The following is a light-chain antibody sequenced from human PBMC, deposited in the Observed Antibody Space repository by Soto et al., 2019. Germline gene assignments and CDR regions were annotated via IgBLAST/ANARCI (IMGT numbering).Light chain of an antibody. CDR3: QQYNIWTWT. Sequence: EIVVTQSPATLSMSPGERATLSCRASQSISSNLAWYQHRPGQAPRLLIYGASTRATGIPARFSGSGSGTEFTLTISSLQSEDFAVYYCQQYNIWTWTFGQGTKVDIK. V-gene: IGKV3-15*01. J-gene: IGKJ1*01. CDR2: GAS. CDR1: QSISSN.